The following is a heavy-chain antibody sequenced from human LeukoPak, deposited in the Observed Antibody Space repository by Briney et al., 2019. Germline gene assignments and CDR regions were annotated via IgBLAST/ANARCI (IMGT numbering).Heavy chain of an antibody. CDR1: GFTFSSYS. CDR2: ISSSSSYI. V-gene: IGHV3-21*01. D-gene: IGHD6-19*01. CDR3: ARAPSYSSGWTPPNWFDP. J-gene: IGHJ5*02. Sequence: GGSLRLSCAASGFTFSSYSMNWVRQAPGKGLEWVSSISSSSSYIYYADSVKGRFTISRDNAKNSLYLQMNSLRAEDTAVYYCARAPSYSSGWTPPNWFDPWGQGTLVTVSS.